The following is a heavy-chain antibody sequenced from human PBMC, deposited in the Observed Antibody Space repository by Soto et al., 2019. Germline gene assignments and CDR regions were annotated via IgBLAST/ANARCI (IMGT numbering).Heavy chain of an antibody. CDR3: AREVGRGSGSYYLDY. D-gene: IGHD3-16*01. J-gene: IGHJ4*02. Sequence: GGSLRLSCAASGFTFSMYWMHWVRQAPGKGLLWVSRINGDGTDTTYADSVKGRFTISRDNAKNTVYLQMNGLRAEDTAVYYCAREVGRGSGSYYLDYWGQETLVTVS. CDR2: INGDGTDT. CDR1: GFTFSMYW. V-gene: IGHV3-74*03.